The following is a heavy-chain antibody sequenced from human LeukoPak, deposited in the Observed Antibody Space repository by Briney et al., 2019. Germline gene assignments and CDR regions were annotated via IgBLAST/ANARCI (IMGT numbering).Heavy chain of an antibody. CDR3: AIYDSSGYYFWAFDI. CDR2: IDPSDSYT. D-gene: IGHD3-22*01. CDR1: GYSFTSYW. V-gene: IGHV5-10-1*01. J-gene: IGHJ3*02. Sequence: GESLKISCKGSGYSFTSYWISWVCQMPGKGLEWMGRIDPSDSYTNYSPSFQGHVTISADKSISTAYLQWSSLKASDTAMYYCAIYDSSGYYFWAFDIWGQGTMVTVSS.